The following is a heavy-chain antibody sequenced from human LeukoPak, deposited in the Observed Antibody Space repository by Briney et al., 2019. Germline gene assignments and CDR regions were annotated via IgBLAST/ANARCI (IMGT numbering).Heavy chain of an antibody. V-gene: IGHV3-30*02. Sequence: GGSLRLSCAASGFSLSNYGMHWVRQSPGKGLEWVAFMQYDGNDKFYADSVRGRFTISRDNSKNTMWLQMNSLRAEDTAVYYCAKEKQLEPFDSWGQGTLVTVSS. D-gene: IGHD1-1*01. CDR1: GFSLSNYG. CDR2: MQYDGNDK. CDR3: AKEKQLEPFDS. J-gene: IGHJ4*02.